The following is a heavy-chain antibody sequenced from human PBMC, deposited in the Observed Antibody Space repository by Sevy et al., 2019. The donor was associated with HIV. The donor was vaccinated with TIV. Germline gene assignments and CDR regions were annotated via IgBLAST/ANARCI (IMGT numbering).Heavy chain of an antibody. CDR2: ISSSSTI. CDR3: AREYYYDSSGRYVHYFDY. J-gene: IGHJ4*02. CDR1: GFTFSSYS. D-gene: IGHD3-22*01. Sequence: GGSLRLSCAASGFTFSSYSMNWVRQAPGKGLEWVSYISSSSTIYYADSVKGRFTISRDNAKNSLYLQMNSLRDEDTAVYYCAREYYYDSSGRYVHYFDYWGQGTLVTVSS. V-gene: IGHV3-48*02.